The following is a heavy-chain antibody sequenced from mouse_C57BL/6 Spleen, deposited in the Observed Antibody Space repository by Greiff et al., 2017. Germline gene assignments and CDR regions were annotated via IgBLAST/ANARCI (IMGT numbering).Heavy chain of an antibody. Sequence: QVQLQQPGAELVRPGSSVKLSCKASGYTFTSYWMHWVKQRPIQGLEWIGNIDPSDSETHYNQKFKYKATLTVDKSSSTAYMQLSSLTSEDSAVYYCARKDYYYGSSYWWYFDVWGTGTTVTVSS. J-gene: IGHJ1*03. CDR1: GYTFTSYW. CDR3: ARKDYYYGSSYWWYFDV. V-gene: IGHV1-52*01. CDR2: IDPSDSET. D-gene: IGHD1-1*01.